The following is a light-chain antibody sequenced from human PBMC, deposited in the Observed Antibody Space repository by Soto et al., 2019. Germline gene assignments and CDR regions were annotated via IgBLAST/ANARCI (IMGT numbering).Light chain of an antibody. CDR1: QSVSSN. J-gene: IGKJ1*01. CDR2: GAS. V-gene: IGKV3-15*01. CDR3: QQYNNWPET. Sequence: EIVMTQSPATLSVSPGERATLSCRASQSVSSNLAWYQQKPGQAPRLLIYGASTRATGIPGRFSGSGSGTEFTLPISSLQSEDFAVYYCQQYNNWPETFGQGTKLEIK.